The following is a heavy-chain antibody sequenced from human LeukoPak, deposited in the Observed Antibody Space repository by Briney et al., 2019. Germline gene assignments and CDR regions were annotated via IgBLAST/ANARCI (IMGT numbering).Heavy chain of an antibody. V-gene: IGHV3-23*01. CDR2: ISGSGGST. CDR3: ARVRNYYDSSGPKRGAFDI. CDR1: GFTFSSYA. J-gene: IGHJ3*02. D-gene: IGHD3-22*01. Sequence: PGGSLRLSCAASGFTFSSYAMSWVRQAPGKGLEWVSAISGSGGSTYYADSVKGRFTISRDNAKNSLYLQMNSLRAEDTALYYCARVRNYYDSSGPKRGAFDIWGQGTMVTVSS.